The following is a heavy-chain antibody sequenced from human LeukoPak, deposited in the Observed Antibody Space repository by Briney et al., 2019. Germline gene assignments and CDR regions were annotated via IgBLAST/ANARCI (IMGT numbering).Heavy chain of an antibody. V-gene: IGHV3-30*18. CDR1: GFTFSSYW. CDR2: ISYDGSNK. CDR3: AKDGEGYSSLPDY. Sequence: PGGSLRLSCAASGFTFSSYWMSWVRQAPGKGLEWVAVISYDGSNKYYADSVKGRFTISRDNSKNTLYLQMNSLRAEDTAVYYCAKDGEGYSSLPDYWGQGTLVTVSS. D-gene: IGHD6-13*01. J-gene: IGHJ4*02.